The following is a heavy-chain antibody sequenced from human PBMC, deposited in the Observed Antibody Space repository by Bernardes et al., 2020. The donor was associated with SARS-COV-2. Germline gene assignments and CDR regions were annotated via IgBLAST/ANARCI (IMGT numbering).Heavy chain of an antibody. CDR1: GFTFSNNY. V-gene: IGHV3-66*01. CDR3: ASRSDGHSNWYFDL. Sequence: GGSLRLSCAASGFTFSNNYMIWVRQAPGKGLEWVSVLYGGGNTNFADSVKGRFTVSRDSSKNTVYIQMDSLRVEDTSVYYCASRSDGHSNWYFDLWGRGTLVTVSS. J-gene: IGHJ2*01. D-gene: IGHD6-19*01. CDR2: LYGGGNT.